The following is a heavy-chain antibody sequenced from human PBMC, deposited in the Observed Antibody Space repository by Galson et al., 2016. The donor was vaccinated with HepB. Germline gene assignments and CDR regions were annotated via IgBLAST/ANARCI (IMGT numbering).Heavy chain of an antibody. CDR2: ISTDNANT. Sequence: SVKVSCKVSGYTFTTYDITWVRQAPGQGLEWMGWISTDNANTNYAQKLQGRVTMTTDPSTSTAYMERRSLRSDDTAISYFARGYYNILTYEERVVYYGLDVCGQGTTVSVS. CDR3: ARGYYNILTYEERVVYYGLDV. V-gene: IGHV1-18*01. D-gene: IGHD3-9*01. CDR1: GYTFTTYD. J-gene: IGHJ6*02.